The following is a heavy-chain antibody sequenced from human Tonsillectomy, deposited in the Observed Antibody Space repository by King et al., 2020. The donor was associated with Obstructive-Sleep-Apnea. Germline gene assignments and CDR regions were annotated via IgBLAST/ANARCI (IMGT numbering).Heavy chain of an antibody. CDR3: AREGAYFDSSGHQIDY. CDR2: IYYSGST. D-gene: IGHD3-22*01. CDR1: GGSVSSGDYY. Sequence: VPLQESGPGLVKPSQTLSLTCTVSGGSVSSGDYYWSWIRQRPGKGLEWVGYIYYSGSTYYNPSLESRVSISIDTSKNQFSLKLSSVTAADTAVYYCAREGAYFDSSGHQIDYWGQGTLVTVSS. J-gene: IGHJ4*02. V-gene: IGHV4-31*03.